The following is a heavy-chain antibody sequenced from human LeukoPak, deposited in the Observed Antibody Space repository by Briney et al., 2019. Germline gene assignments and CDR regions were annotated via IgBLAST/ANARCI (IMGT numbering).Heavy chain of an antibody. CDR2: IKQDGSEK. Sequence: GGSLRLSCAASGFTFSSYWMSWVRQAPGKGLEWVANIKQDGSEKYYVDSVKGRFTISRGNAKNSLYLQMNSLRAEDTAVYYCARDKIVGATMFDYWGQGTLVTVSS. J-gene: IGHJ4*02. V-gene: IGHV3-7*01. CDR1: GFTFSSYW. D-gene: IGHD1-26*01. CDR3: ARDKIVGATMFDY.